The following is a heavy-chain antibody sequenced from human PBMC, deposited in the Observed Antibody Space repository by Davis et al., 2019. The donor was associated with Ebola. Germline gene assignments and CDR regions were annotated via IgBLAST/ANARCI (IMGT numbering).Heavy chain of an antibody. Sequence: PSETLSLTCTVSGGSISSYYWGWIRQPPGKGLEWIGSIYYSGSTYYNPSLKSRVTISVDTSKNQFSLKLSSVTAADTAVYYCARVNYYDSSGSDYWGQGTLVTVSS. CDR3: ARVNYYDSSGSDY. CDR1: GGSISSYY. V-gene: IGHV4-39*07. CDR2: IYYSGST. D-gene: IGHD3-22*01. J-gene: IGHJ4*02.